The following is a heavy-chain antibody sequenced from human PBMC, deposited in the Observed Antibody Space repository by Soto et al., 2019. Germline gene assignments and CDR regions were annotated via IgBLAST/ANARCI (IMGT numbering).Heavy chain of an antibody. J-gene: IGHJ4*02. D-gene: IGHD5-18*01. V-gene: IGHV4-30-2*01. Sequence: SETLSLTCAVSGGSISSGGYSWSWIRQPPGKGLEWIGYIYHSGSTYYNPSLKSRVTISVDRSKNQFSLKLSSVTAADTAVYYCARENRRERYSRAFDYWGQGTLVTVSS. CDR1: GGSISSGGYS. CDR2: IYHSGST. CDR3: ARENRRERYSRAFDY.